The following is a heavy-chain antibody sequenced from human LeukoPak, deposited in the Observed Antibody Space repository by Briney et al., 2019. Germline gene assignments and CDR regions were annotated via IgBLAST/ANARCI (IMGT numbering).Heavy chain of an antibody. CDR2: INPSGGST. J-gene: IGHJ4*02. CDR1: VYTFTSYY. D-gene: IGHD5-18*01. V-gene: IGHV1-46*01. Sequence: ASVNVSCKPSVYTFTSYYMHGVRQAPGQGRECMGVINPSGGSTSYAQNFQGRVTITRNTSTSTVYMELGSLRPEERAWFDVARNPGLHDTAMGAIFDYWGQGTLVPVSS. CDR3: ARNPGLHDTAMGAIFDY.